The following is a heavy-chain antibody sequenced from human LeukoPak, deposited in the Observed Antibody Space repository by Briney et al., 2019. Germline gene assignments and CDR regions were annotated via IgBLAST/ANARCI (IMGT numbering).Heavy chain of an antibody. V-gene: IGHV3-30*03. CDR1: GFTFSSYA. J-gene: IGHJ4*02. CDR2: ISYDGSNK. D-gene: IGHD1-26*01. CDR3: ARGCHRVGDPEVYVDY. Sequence: GGSLRLSCAASGFTFSSYAMHWVRQAPGKGLEWVAVISYDGSNKYYADFVNGRFTISRDNSKNTLYLQMNSLRAEDTAVYYCARGCHRVGDPEVYVDYWGQGTLVTVSS.